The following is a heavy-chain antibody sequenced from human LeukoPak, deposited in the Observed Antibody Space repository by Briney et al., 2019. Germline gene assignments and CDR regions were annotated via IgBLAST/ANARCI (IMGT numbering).Heavy chain of an antibody. CDR3: ARRAGSGSYYNIDY. CDR2: MNPNSGNT. Sequence: GESLKISCKASGYTFTSYDINWVRQATGQGLEWMGWMNPNSGNTGYAQKFQGRVTMTSDTSTSTLYMELSSLRSEDTALYYCARRAGSGSYYNIDYWGQGALVTVSS. D-gene: IGHD3-10*01. J-gene: IGHJ4*02. V-gene: IGHV1-8*01. CDR1: GYTFTSYD.